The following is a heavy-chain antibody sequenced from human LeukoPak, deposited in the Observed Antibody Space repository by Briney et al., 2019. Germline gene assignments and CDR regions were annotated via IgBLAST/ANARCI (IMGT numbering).Heavy chain of an antibody. CDR1: GGSISSSNW. Sequence: GTPSLTCAVSGGSISSSNWWSWVRQPPGKGLEWIGEIYHSGSTNYNPSLKSRVTISVDKSKNQFSLKLSSVTAADTAVYYCARGPPVSPRPYYYYYGMDVWGQGTTVTVSS. V-gene: IGHV4-4*02. J-gene: IGHJ6*02. CDR2: IYHSGST. CDR3: ARGPPVSPRPYYYYYGMDV.